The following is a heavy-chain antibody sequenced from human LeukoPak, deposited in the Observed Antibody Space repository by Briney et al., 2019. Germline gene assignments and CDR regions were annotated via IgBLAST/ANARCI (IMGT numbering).Heavy chain of an antibody. CDR2: IYHSGST. Sequence: SETLSLTCTVSGGSISSGGYYWSWIRQPPGKGLEWIGYIYHSGSTYYNPSLKSRVTISVDRSKNQFSLKLSSVTAADTAVYYCARETPGGNSLEGAFDIWGQGTMVTVSS. CDR3: ARETPGGNSLEGAFDI. CDR1: GGSISSGGYY. D-gene: IGHD4-23*01. V-gene: IGHV4-30-2*01. J-gene: IGHJ3*02.